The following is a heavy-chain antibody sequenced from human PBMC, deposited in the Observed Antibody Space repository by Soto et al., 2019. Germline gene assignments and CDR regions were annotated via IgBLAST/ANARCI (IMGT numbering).Heavy chain of an antibody. V-gene: IGHV3-13*01. D-gene: IGHD3-22*01. CDR2: IGTAGDT. J-gene: IGHJ6*02. Sequence: GGPLRLSCAASGFTFSSYDMHWVRQATGKGLEWVSAIGTAGDTYYPGSAKGRFTISRENAKNSLYLQMNSLRAGDTAVYYCARNMSMIVVVVYYYYGMDVWGQGTTVTVSS. CDR3: ARNMSMIVVVVYYYYGMDV. CDR1: GFTFSSYD.